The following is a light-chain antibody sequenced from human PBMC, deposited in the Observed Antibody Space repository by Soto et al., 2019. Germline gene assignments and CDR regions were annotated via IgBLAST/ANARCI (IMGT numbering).Light chain of an antibody. CDR2: EGS. J-gene: IGLJ1*01. V-gene: IGLV2-23*01. CDR1: SSDVGSYNL. CDR3: CSYAGSSTFYV. Sequence: QSVLTQPASVSGSPGQSITISCTGTSSDVGSYNLVSWYQQHPGKAPKLMIYEGSKRLSGVSNRFSGSKSGNTASLTISGLQAGDEADYYCCSYAGSSTFYVFGTGTKV.